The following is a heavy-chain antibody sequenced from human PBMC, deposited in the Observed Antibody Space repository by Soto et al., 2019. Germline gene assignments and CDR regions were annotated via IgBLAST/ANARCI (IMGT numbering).Heavy chain of an antibody. J-gene: IGHJ3*02. Sequence: SETLSLTCAVSGGSISSGGYSWSWIRQPPGKGLEWIGYIYHSGSTYYNPSLKSRVTISVDTSKNQFSLKLSSVTAADTAVYYCARDTNGDAFDIWGQGTMVTVSS. CDR3: ARDTNGDAFDI. CDR2: IYHSGST. V-gene: IGHV4-30-2*01. D-gene: IGHD2-8*01. CDR1: GGSISSGGYS.